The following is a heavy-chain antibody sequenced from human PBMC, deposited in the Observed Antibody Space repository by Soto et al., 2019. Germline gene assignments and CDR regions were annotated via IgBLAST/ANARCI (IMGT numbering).Heavy chain of an antibody. J-gene: IGHJ4*02. Sequence: QVQLVESGGGLVKPGGSLRLSCAASGFTFSDYFMSWIRQVPGKGLEWLSYISGSGGTVYYADSVKGRFTISRDNAKNSLYLDVRSLRAEDTAVYYGARRSTMVTYFDYWGQGSVVTVSS. CDR1: GFTFSDYF. D-gene: IGHD3-10*01. CDR3: ARRSTMVTYFDY. CDR2: ISGSGGTV. V-gene: IGHV3-11*01.